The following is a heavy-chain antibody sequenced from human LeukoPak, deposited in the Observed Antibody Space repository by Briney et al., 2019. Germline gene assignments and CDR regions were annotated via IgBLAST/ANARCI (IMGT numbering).Heavy chain of an antibody. CDR1: GFTFSSYS. CDR2: ISSSSSYI. J-gene: IGHJ4*02. CDR3: ARAGAAAGDY. D-gene: IGHD6-13*01. V-gene: IGHV3-21*01. Sequence: GGSLRLSCAASGFTFSSYSMNWVRQAPGKGLEWVSSISSSSSYIYYADSVKGRFTIFRDNAKNSLYLQMNSLGAEDTAVYYCARAGAAAGDYWGQGTLVTVSS.